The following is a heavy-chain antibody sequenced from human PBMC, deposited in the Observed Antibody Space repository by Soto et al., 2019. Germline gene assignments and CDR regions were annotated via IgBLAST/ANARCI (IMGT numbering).Heavy chain of an antibody. CDR2: IYYSGST. Sequence: SETLALTCTVSGGSISSYYWSWIRQPPGKGLEWIGYIYYSGSTNYNPSLKSRVTIPVDTSKNQFSLKLSSVTAADTAVYYCARHGRIAAAGYYYMDVWGKGTTVTVSS. CDR1: GGSISSYY. V-gene: IGHV4-59*08. CDR3: ARHGRIAAAGYYYMDV. D-gene: IGHD6-13*01. J-gene: IGHJ6*03.